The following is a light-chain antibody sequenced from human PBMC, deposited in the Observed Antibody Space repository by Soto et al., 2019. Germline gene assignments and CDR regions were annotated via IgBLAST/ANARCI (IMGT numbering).Light chain of an antibody. CDR2: GAS. CDR1: QSVSSN. Sequence: EIVMTQSPATLSVSPGERATLSCRASQSVSSNLAWYQQKPGQAPRLLIYGASTRATGIPARFSGSGSGTEFILTISSLQSEDFAVYYCQQRSNLLTFGGGTKGDIK. V-gene: IGKV3-15*01. J-gene: IGKJ4*01. CDR3: QQRSNLLT.